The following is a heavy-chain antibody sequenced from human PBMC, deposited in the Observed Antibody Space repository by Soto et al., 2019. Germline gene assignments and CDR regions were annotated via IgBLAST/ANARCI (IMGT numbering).Heavy chain of an antibody. D-gene: IGHD3-3*01. CDR3: ARLPRITIFGVSYYYGMDV. J-gene: IGHJ6*02. V-gene: IGHV5-10-1*01. CDR2: IDPSDSYT. Sequence: GSLKISCKGSGYSFTSYWISWVRQMPGKGLEWMGRIDPSDSYTNYSPSFQGHVTISADKSISTAYLQWSSLKASDTAMYYCARLPRITIFGVSYYYGMDVWGQGTTVTVSS. CDR1: GYSFTSYW.